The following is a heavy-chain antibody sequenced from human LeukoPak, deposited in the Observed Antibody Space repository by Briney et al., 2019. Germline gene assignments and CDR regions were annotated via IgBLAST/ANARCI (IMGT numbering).Heavy chain of an antibody. V-gene: IGHV3-74*01. CDR1: GFTFSSYW. J-gene: IGHJ4*02. Sequence: PGGSLRLSCAASGFTFSSYWMHWVRQAPGKGLAWVSRINSDGSSTSYADSVKGRFTISRDNAKNTLYLQMSSLRADDTAVYYCVKGVSAVFPDSRVLDYWGQGTQVTVSS. CDR3: VKGVSAVFPDSRVLDY. CDR2: INSDGSST. D-gene: IGHD2-21*02.